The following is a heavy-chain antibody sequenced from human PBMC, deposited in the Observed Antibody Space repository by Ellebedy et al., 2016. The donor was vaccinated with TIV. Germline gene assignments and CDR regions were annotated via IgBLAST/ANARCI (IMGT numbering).Heavy chain of an antibody. J-gene: IGHJ4*02. Sequence: AASVKVSCKLSGNTFSMYFMHWVRQAPGQGPEWMGIVNPLEGAPHYAKKFQGRLSMTRDKSTATIYMELSGLTSDDTAVYYCVGAGVELQLFDLWGLGTVVTVSS. CDR1: GNTFSMYF. CDR3: VGAGVELQLFDL. V-gene: IGHV1-46*01. D-gene: IGHD3-10*01. CDR2: VNPLEGAP.